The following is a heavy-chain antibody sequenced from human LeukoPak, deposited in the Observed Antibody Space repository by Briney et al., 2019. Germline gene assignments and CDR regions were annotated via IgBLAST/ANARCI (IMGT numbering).Heavy chain of an antibody. V-gene: IGHV3-23*01. CDR2: IGGSVDRT. Sequence: QPGGSLRLSCAASGFTFSNYAMSWVRQAPGKGLEWVSSIGGSVDRTYYADSVKGRFTISRENSKNTLYLQMNALRAEDTAVYYCAKDRADDFWSGYLPDYWGQGTLVTASS. J-gene: IGHJ4*02. D-gene: IGHD3-3*01. CDR3: AKDRADDFWSGYLPDY. CDR1: GFTFSNYA.